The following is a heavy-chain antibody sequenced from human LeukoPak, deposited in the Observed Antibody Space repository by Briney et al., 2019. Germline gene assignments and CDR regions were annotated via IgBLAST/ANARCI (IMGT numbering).Heavy chain of an antibody. J-gene: IGHJ4*02. D-gene: IGHD6-6*01. V-gene: IGHV1-2*02. CDR1: GYTFTSYG. CDR3: ARDSSSSIVDY. Sequence: ASVKVSCKASGYTFTSYGISWVRQAPGQGLEWMGWINPNSGGTNYAQKFQGRVTMTRDTSISTAYMELSRLGSDDTAVYYCARDSSSSIVDYWGQGTLVTVSS. CDR2: INPNSGGT.